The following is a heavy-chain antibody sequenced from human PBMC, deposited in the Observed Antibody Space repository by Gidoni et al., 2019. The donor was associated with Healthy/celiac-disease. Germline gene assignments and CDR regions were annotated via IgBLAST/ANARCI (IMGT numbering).Heavy chain of an antibody. J-gene: IGHJ6*02. Sequence: EVQLVESGGCVVQPGRSLRLSCTASGFTFDDYSSPWVRQAPGKGLGWVSGISVNSGSQGYAYSVKGRFTISRYNAKNSLYLQMNSLRAEDTALYYCAKADYDILTGYYEDYYYYGMDVGGQGTTVTVSS. CDR2: ISVNSGSQ. D-gene: IGHD3-9*01. CDR3: AKADYDILTGYYEDYYYYGMDV. CDR1: GFTFDDYS. V-gene: IGHV3-9*01.